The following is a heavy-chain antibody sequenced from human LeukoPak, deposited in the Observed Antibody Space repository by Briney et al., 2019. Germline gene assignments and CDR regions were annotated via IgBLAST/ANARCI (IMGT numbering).Heavy chain of an antibody. V-gene: IGHV3-7*05. D-gene: IGHD4-17*01. CDR1: GFTFSTYV. CDR2: IKYDGSET. CDR3: ARALGTTVTTPVYY. J-gene: IGHJ4*02. Sequence: GGSLRLSCAASGFTFSTYVMTWVRQAPGKGLEWVATIKYDGSETYYVDSVRGRFSISRDNAKNSLYLQMNSLRAEDTAVYYCARALGTTVTTPVYYWGQGTLVTVSS.